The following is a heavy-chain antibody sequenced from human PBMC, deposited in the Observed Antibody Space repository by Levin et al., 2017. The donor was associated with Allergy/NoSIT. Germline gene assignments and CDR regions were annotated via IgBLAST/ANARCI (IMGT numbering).Heavy chain of an antibody. V-gene: IGHV6-1*01. Sequence: SPTLSLPCAISGDSVSSTSAAWNWIRQSPSRGLEWLGRTYYRSKWYNDYAVSVKSRITINPDTSKNQFSLQLNSVTPEDTAVYYCARDSDIAAAEDAFDIWGQGTMVTVSS. CDR1: GDSVSSTSAA. CDR3: ARDSDIAAAEDAFDI. CDR2: TYYRSKWYN. D-gene: IGHD6-13*01. J-gene: IGHJ3*02.